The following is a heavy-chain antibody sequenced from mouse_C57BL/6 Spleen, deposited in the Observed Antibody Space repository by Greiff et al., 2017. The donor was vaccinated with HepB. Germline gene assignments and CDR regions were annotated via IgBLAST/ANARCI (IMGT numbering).Heavy chain of an antibody. CDR1: GYSFTDYN. Sequence: EVKLVESGPELVKPGASVKISCKASGYSFTDYNMNWVKQSNGKSLEWIGVINPNYGTTSYNQKFKGKATLTVDQSSSTAYMQLNSLTSEDSAVYYCARSVYYGNYLDYWGQGTTLTVSS. CDR2: INPNYGTT. D-gene: IGHD2-1*01. CDR3: ARSVYYGNYLDY. V-gene: IGHV1-39*01. J-gene: IGHJ2*01.